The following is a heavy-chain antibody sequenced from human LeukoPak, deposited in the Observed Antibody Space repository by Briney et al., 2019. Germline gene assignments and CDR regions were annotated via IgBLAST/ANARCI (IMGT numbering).Heavy chain of an antibody. D-gene: IGHD4-17*01. CDR3: AGDRGDQAHFDY. V-gene: IGHV4-31*03. Sequence: PSQTLSLTCTVSGGSISSGGYYWSWIRQHPGKGLEWIGYIYYSGSTYYNPSLKSRVTISVDTSKNQFSLKLSSVTAADTAVYYCAGDRGDQAHFDYWGQGTLVTVSS. J-gene: IGHJ4*02. CDR2: IYYSGST. CDR1: GGSISSGGYY.